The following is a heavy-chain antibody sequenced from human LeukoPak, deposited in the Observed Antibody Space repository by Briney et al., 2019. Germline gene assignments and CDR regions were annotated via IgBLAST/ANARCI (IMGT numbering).Heavy chain of an antibody. D-gene: IGHD5-18*01. Sequence: ASVKVSCKASGYTFTGYYMHWVRQAPGQGLEWMGWINPNSGGTNYAQKFQGRVAMTRDTSISTAYMELSMLRSDDTAVYYCATPEGYSYVPGGAFDIWGQGTMVTVSS. J-gene: IGHJ3*02. CDR2: INPNSGGT. V-gene: IGHV1-2*02. CDR1: GYTFTGYY. CDR3: ATPEGYSYVPGGAFDI.